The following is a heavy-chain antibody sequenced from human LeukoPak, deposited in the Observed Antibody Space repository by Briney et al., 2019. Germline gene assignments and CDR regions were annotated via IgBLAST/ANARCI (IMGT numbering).Heavy chain of an antibody. CDR2: MNPNSGNT. Sequence: ASVKVSCKASGYTFTSYDINWVRQATGQGLEWMGWMNPNSGNTGYAQKFQGRVTITRNTSISTAYMELSSLRSEDTAVYYCARGQYGSGSDYNGEDYWGQGTLVTVSS. V-gene: IGHV1-8*03. J-gene: IGHJ4*02. CDR1: GYTFTSYD. CDR3: ARGQYGSGSDYNGEDY. D-gene: IGHD3-10*01.